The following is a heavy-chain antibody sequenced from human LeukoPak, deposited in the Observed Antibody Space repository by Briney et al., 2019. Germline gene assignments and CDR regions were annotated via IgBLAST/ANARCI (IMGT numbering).Heavy chain of an antibody. CDR2: IIPIFGTA. J-gene: IGHJ3*02. V-gene: IGHV1-69*13. D-gene: IGHD2-21*01. Sequence: SVKVSCKASGGTFSSYAISWVRQAPGQGLEWMGGIIPIFGTANYAQKFQGRVTITADDSTSTAYMELSSLRSEDTAVYYCARDPSSGAIPHAFDIWGQGTMVTVSS. CDR3: ARDPSSGAIPHAFDI. CDR1: GGTFSSYA.